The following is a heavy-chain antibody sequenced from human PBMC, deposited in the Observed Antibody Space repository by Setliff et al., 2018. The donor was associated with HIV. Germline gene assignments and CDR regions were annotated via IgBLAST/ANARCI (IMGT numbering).Heavy chain of an antibody. D-gene: IGHD6-19*01. CDR1: GYNFSSNG. CDR3: AKVSRSGWFFDW. V-gene: IGHV1-18*01. J-gene: IGHJ4*02. Sequence: ASEKVPCKASGYNFSSNGISWVRQAPGQGLEWMGWNSSYNGNTKYAQKVQARVTMTKDTSTSAAYMEPRSLRSDDTAVYYCAKVSRSGWFFDWWGQGSLVTGSS. CDR2: NSSYNGNT.